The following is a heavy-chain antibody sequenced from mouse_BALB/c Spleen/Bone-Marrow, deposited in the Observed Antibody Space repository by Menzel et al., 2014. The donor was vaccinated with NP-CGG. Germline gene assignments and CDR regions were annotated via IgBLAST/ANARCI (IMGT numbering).Heavy chain of an antibody. CDR2: ISYSGST. J-gene: IGHJ2*01. CDR3: ARYYGSTYGYYFDY. V-gene: IGHV3-8*02. Sequence: VQLQQSGPSLVKPSQTLSLPCSVTGDSIXSGYWNWIRKFPGNKLEYMGYISYSGSTYYNPSLKSRISITRDTSKNQYYLQLNSVTTEDTATYYCARYYGSTYGYYFDYWGQGTTLTVSS. D-gene: IGHD1-1*01. CDR1: GDSIXSGY.